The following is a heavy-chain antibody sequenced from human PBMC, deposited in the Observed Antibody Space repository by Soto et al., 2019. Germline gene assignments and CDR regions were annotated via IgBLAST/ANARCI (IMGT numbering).Heavy chain of an antibody. J-gene: IGHJ6*02. D-gene: IGHD5-18*01. Sequence: SETLSLTCAVFGGSFSGYYWSWIRQPPGKGLEWIGEINHSGSTNYNPSLKSRVTISVDTSKNQFSLKLSSVTAADTAVYYCARDREDTAMPDGYYYYCYGMDVWGQGTTVTVSS. CDR1: GGSFSGYY. V-gene: IGHV4-34*01. CDR3: ARDREDTAMPDGYYYYCYGMDV. CDR2: INHSGST.